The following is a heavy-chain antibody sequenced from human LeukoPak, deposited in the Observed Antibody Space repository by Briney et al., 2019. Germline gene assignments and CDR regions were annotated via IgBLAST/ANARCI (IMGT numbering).Heavy chain of an antibody. CDR2: ISYDGSNK. CDR3: ARTVGYCSSTSCSRENFDY. CDR1: GFTFSSYG. V-gene: IGHV3-30*19. D-gene: IGHD2-2*01. J-gene: IGHJ4*02. Sequence: PGGSLRLSCAASGFTFSSYGMHWVRQAPGKGLEWVAVISYDGSNKNYADSVKGRFTISRDNSKSTLYLQMNSLRAEDTAVYYCARTVGYCSSTSCSRENFDYWGQGTLVTVSS.